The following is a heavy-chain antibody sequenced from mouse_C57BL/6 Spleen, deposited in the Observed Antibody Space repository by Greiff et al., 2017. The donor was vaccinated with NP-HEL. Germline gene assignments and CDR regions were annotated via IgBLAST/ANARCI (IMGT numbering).Heavy chain of an antibody. CDR2: FYPGSGSI. J-gene: IGHJ4*01. Sequence: QVQLQQSGAELVKPGASVKLSCKASGYTFTEYTIHWVKQRSGQGLEWIGWFYPGSGSIKYNEKFKDKATLTADKSSSTVYMELSRMTSDDSAVDFSARHDEDGYCEGVGAMDYGGQGTSVTVSS. D-gene: IGHD2-3*01. CDR1: GYTFTEYT. V-gene: IGHV1-62-2*01. CDR3: ARHDEDGYCEGVGAMDY.